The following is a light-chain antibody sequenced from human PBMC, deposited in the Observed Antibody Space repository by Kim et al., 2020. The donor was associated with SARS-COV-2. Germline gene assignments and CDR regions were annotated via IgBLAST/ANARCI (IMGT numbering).Light chain of an antibody. J-gene: IGKJ4*01. CDR2: GAS. CDR3: QQYNRTPLT. CDR1: QGISNY. V-gene: IGKV1-27*01. Sequence: DIQMTQSPSPLSASVGDRVTITCRASQGISNYLAWYQQNPGKVPKILIYGASTLPSGIPSRFSGSGSGTDFTLTITNLQPEDVAIYYCQQYNRTPLTFGGGTKVDIK.